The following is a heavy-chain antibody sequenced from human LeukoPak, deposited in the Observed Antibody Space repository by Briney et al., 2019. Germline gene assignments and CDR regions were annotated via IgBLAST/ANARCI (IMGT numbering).Heavy chain of an antibody. Sequence: GESLKISCKGSGYSFTSYWICWVRQMPGKGLEWMGIIYPGDSDTRYSPSFQGQVTISADKSISAAYLQWSSLKASDTAMYYCARREYVVEMAIIDAFDIWGQGTMVTVSS. CDR2: IYPGDSDT. CDR3: ARREYVVEMAIIDAFDI. J-gene: IGHJ3*02. CDR1: GYSFTSYW. D-gene: IGHD5-24*01. V-gene: IGHV5-51*01.